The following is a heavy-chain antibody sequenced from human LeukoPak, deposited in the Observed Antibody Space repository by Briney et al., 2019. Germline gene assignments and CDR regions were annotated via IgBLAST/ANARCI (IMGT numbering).Heavy chain of an antibody. V-gene: IGHV4-59*01. CDR1: GGSISSYY. Sequence: SETLSLTCTVSGGSISSYYWSWIRQPPGKGLEWIGYIYCSGSTNYNPSLKSRVTISVDTSKNQFSLKLSSVTAADTAVYYCARHVEMATIIDYWGQGTLVTVSS. CDR3: ARHVEMATIIDY. D-gene: IGHD5-12*01. CDR2: IYCSGST. J-gene: IGHJ4*02.